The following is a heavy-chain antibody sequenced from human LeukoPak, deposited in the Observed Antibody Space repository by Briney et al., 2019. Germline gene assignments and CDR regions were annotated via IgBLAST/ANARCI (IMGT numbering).Heavy chain of an antibody. D-gene: IGHD2-15*01. Sequence: PGRSLRLSCAASGFTFSSYAMHWVRQAPGKGLEWVAVISYDGSNKYYADSVKGRFTISRDNSKNTLYLQMNSLRAEDTAVYYCASIPVHEVVVVAATPSVVDYWGQGTLVTVSS. CDR2: ISYDGSNK. CDR1: GFTFSSYA. V-gene: IGHV3-30*01. J-gene: IGHJ4*02. CDR3: ASIPVHEVVVVAATPSVVDY.